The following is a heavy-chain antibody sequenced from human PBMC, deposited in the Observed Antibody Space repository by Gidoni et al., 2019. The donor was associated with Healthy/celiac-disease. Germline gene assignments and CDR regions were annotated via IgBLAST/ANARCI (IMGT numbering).Heavy chain of an antibody. D-gene: IGHD3-10*01. CDR2: IIPIFGTA. J-gene: IGHJ5*02. CDR1: GGPFSSYA. CDR3: ARVYDYYGSGSYVVDP. V-gene: IGHV1-69*01. Sequence: QVQLVQSGAEVKKPGSSVKVSCKASGGPFSSYAISWVRQAPGQGLEWMGGIIPIFGTANYAQKFQGRVTITADESTSTAYMELSSLRSEDTAVYYCARVYDYYGSGSYVVDPWGQGTLVTVSS.